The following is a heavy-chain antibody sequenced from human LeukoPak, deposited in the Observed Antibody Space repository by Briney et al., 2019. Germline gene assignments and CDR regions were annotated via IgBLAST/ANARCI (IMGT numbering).Heavy chain of an antibody. Sequence: GGSLRLSCAASGFTFSSYEMNWVRQAPGKGLEWVSYISSSGSTIYYADSVKGRFTISRDNAKNSLCLQMNSLRAEDTAVYYCARGDGYNAFDYWGQGTLVTVSS. J-gene: IGHJ4*02. CDR2: ISSSGSTI. CDR3: ARGDGYNAFDY. CDR1: GFTFSSYE. D-gene: IGHD5-24*01. V-gene: IGHV3-48*03.